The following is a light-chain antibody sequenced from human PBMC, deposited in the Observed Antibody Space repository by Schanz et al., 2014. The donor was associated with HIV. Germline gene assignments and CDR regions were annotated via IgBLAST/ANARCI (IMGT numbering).Light chain of an antibody. CDR2: GAS. CDR1: QSVSNN. CDR3: QQYSNWPWT. V-gene: IGKV3-15*01. Sequence: EIVLTQSPGTLSLSPGERATLSCRASQSVSNNYLAWYQPNPGQAPRLLISGASTRATGVPARFSGSGSGTEFTLTISSLQSEDFAVYYCQQYSNWPWTFGLGTRVEIK. J-gene: IGKJ1*01.